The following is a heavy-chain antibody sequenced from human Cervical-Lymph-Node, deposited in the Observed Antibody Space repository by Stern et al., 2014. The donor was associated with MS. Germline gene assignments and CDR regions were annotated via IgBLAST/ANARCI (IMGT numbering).Heavy chain of an antibody. CDR1: ASTFTAYS. Sequence: EQMVESAGGLVKPGGSLRLSCAGAASTFTAYSINWVRHAPGQGLEWVAFITGGPGSTYYADSVKGRFAISRDNDKKSLYLHMTTLRVEDTAIYYCTTRDNYGDYWGQGTLVTVSS. V-gene: IGHV3-21*01. J-gene: IGHJ4*02. CDR2: ITGGPGST. D-gene: IGHD3-16*01. CDR3: TTRDNYGDY.